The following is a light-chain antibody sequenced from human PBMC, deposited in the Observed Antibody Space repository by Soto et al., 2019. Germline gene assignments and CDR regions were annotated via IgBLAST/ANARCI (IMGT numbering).Light chain of an antibody. Sequence: QSALTQPRSVSGSPGQSVTISCTGTSSDIGGYYYVSWYQQHPGKAPKLMIYDVTKRPSGVPDRFSAYKSGITASLTISGLQAEDEADYYCFSYEGTYTSYVFGTGTKVTVL. V-gene: IGLV2-11*01. CDR3: FSYEGTYTSYV. J-gene: IGLJ1*01. CDR1: SSDIGGYYY. CDR2: DVT.